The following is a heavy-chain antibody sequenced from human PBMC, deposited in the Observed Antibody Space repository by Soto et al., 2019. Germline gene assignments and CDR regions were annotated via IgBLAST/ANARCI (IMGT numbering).Heavy chain of an antibody. CDR1: GFTFSSYD. D-gene: IGHD5-12*01. Sequence: GGSLRLSCAASGFTFSSYDMHWVRQATGKGLEWVSAIGTAGDTYYPGSVKGRFTISRENAKNSLYLQMNSLRAEDTAVYYCARVIGRDGYKAFDIWGQGTMVTVSS. V-gene: IGHV3-13*01. CDR3: ARVIGRDGYKAFDI. J-gene: IGHJ3*02. CDR2: IGTAGDT.